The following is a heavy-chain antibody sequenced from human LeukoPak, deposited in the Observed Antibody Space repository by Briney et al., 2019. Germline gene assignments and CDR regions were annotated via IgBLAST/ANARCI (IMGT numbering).Heavy chain of an antibody. CDR3: ARGRGSGWYGSDNWFDP. J-gene: IGHJ5*02. Sequence: GGSLRLSCAASGFTFSSYWMSWVRQAPGKGLEWVANIKQDGSEKYYVDSVKGRFTISRDNAKNSLYLQMNSLGAEDTAVYYCARGRGSGWYGSDNWFDPWAREPWSPSPQ. CDR2: IKQDGSEK. V-gene: IGHV3-7*01. CDR1: GFTFSSYW. D-gene: IGHD6-19*01.